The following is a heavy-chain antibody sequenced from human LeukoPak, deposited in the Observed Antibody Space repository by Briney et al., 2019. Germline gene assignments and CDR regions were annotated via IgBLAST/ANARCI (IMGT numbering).Heavy chain of an antibody. J-gene: IGHJ6*02. V-gene: IGHV1-3*01. CDR1: GYTFTSYA. Sequence: ASVKVSCKASGYTFTSYAMHWVRQAPGQRLEWMGWTNAGNGNTNYAQKLQGRVTMTTDTSTSTAYMELRSLRSDDTAVYYCARGGYCSSTSCPTSKYYYYGMDVWGQGTTVTVSS. CDR3: ARGGYCSSTSCPTSKYYYYGMDV. CDR2: TNAGNGNT. D-gene: IGHD2-2*03.